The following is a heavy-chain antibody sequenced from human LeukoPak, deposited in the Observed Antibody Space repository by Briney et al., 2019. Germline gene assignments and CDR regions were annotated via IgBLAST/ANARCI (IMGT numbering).Heavy chain of an antibody. J-gene: IGHJ4*02. D-gene: IGHD3-22*01. Sequence: ASVKVSCKASGYTFTGYYMHWVRQAPGQGLEWMGWINPNSGGTNYAQKFQGRVTMTEDTSTDTAYMELSSLRSEDTAVYYCATLGIGYYDSSGYYDFDYWGQGTLVTVSS. V-gene: IGHV1-2*02. CDR1: GYTFTGYY. CDR2: INPNSGGT. CDR3: ATLGIGYYDSSGYYDFDY.